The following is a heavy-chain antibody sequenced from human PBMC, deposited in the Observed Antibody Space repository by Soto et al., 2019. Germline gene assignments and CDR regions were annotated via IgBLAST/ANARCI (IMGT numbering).Heavy chain of an antibody. CDR1: GFTFSYYP. Sequence: GGSLRLSCAASGFTFSYYPLHWVRRAPGKGLERVSSISGVRDYIRYADSVKGRFAISRDNAKTSLYLQMNSLTAEDTAVYYCAREGVHNYTEYYFDYWGQGTLVTVSS. CDR3: AREGVHNYTEYYFDY. D-gene: IGHD3-10*01. J-gene: IGHJ4*02. V-gene: IGHV3-21*06. CDR2: ISGVRDYI.